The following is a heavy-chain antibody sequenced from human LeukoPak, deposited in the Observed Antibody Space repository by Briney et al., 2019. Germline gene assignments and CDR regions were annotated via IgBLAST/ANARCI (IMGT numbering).Heavy chain of an antibody. J-gene: IGHJ4*02. CDR2: ISSSSSTI. CDR1: GFTFSSYS. Sequence: PGGSLRLSCAASGFTFSSYSMTWVRQAPGKGLEWVSYISSSSSTIYYADSVKGRFTISRDNAKNSLYLQMNSLRDEDTAVYYCARGANYAGAYYFDYWGQGTLVTVSS. CDR3: ARGANYAGAYYFDY. V-gene: IGHV3-48*02. D-gene: IGHD4/OR15-4a*01.